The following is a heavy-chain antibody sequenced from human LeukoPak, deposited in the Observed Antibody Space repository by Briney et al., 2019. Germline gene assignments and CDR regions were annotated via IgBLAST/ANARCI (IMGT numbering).Heavy chain of an antibody. CDR2: ISSSGGTI. J-gene: IGHJ4*02. D-gene: IGHD6-13*01. Sequence: GGSLRLSCAASGFTFSSYEMNWVRQAPGKGLEWVSYISSSGGTIYYADSVKGRFTISRDNAKNSLYLQMNSLRAEDTAVYYCARDPGRWYDYWGQGTLVTVSS. CDR3: ARDPGRWYDY. V-gene: IGHV3-48*03. CDR1: GFTFSSYE.